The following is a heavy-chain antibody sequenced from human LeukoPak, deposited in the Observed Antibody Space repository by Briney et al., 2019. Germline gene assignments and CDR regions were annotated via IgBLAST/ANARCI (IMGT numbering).Heavy chain of an antibody. CDR3: ARGCVVAAAGYPFDY. D-gene: IGHD6-13*01. Sequence: GASVKVSCKASGYTFTGYYMHWVRQAPGQGLEWMGWINSNSGGTNYAQKFQGRVTMTRDTSISTAYMELSRLRSDDTAVYYCARGCVVAAAGYPFDYWGQGTLVTVSS. CDR1: GYTFTGYY. J-gene: IGHJ4*02. V-gene: IGHV1-2*02. CDR2: INSNSGGT.